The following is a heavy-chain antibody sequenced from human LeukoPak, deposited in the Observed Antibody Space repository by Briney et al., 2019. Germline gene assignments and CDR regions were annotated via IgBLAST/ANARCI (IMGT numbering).Heavy chain of an antibody. Sequence: SGGSLRLSCAASGFTFSSYAMSWVRQAPGKGLEWVSAISGSGGSTYYADSVKGRFTISRDNSKNTLYLQMNSLRAEDTAVYYCAKDKRRSSSSWANWFDPWGQGTLVTVSS. J-gene: IGHJ5*02. CDR2: ISGSGGST. CDR3: AKDKRRSSSSWANWFDP. V-gene: IGHV3-23*01. D-gene: IGHD6-6*01. CDR1: GFTFSSYA.